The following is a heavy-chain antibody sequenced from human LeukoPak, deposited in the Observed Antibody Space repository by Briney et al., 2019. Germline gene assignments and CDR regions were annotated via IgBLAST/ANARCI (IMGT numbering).Heavy chain of an antibody. CDR1: GFTFSSYS. V-gene: IGHV4-34*01. J-gene: IGHJ4*02. CDR2: INHSGST. CDR3: ARGGGGWYVDS. Sequence: GSLRLSCAASGFTFSSYSMNWVRQAPGKGLEWIGEINHSGSTNYNPSLKSRVTISVDTSKNQFSLKLSSVTAADTAVYYCARGGGGWYVDSWGQGTLVTVSS. D-gene: IGHD6-19*01.